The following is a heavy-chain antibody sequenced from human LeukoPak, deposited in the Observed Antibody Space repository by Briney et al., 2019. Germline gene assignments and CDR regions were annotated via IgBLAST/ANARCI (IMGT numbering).Heavy chain of an antibody. CDR2: ISYDGSNK. J-gene: IGHJ4*02. CDR1: GFTFSSYA. CDR3: ARESDSTFDY. V-gene: IGHV3-30-3*01. Sequence: GGSLRLSCAASGFTFSSYAMHWVRQAPGKGLEWVAVISYDGSNKYYADSVKGRFTISRDNSKNTLYLQMNSLRAGDTAVYYCARESDSTFDYWGQGTLVTVSS. D-gene: IGHD3-22*01.